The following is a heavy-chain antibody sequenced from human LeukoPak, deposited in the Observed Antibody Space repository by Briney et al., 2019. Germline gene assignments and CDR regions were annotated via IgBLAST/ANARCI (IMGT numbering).Heavy chain of an antibody. Sequence: GGSLRLSCTASGFTFRSYALSWVRQSPGKGLEWVSTVTGSGTSTYYADSVKGRFTISRDNAKNSLYLQMNSLRAEDTAVYYCARERDLNYYYGMDVWGQGTTVTVSS. V-gene: IGHV3-23*01. CDR2: VTGSGTST. CDR3: ARERDLNYYYGMDV. J-gene: IGHJ6*02. CDR1: GFTFRSYA.